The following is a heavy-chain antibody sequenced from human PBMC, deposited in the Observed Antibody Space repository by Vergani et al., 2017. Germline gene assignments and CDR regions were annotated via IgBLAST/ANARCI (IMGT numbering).Heavy chain of an antibody. CDR3: AKAGSGSYTPDYYYFDY. D-gene: IGHD1-26*01. J-gene: IGHJ4*02. CDR2: ISGSGVST. Sequence: EVQVLESGGGLVQPGGSLRLSCAASGFTFSSYAMSWVRQAPGKGLEWVSGISGSGVSTYYADSVKGRFTISRDNSRNTLYLQMNSLRAEDTAVYYCAKAGSGSYTPDYYYFDYWGQGTLVTVSS. V-gene: IGHV3-23*01. CDR1: GFTFSSYA.